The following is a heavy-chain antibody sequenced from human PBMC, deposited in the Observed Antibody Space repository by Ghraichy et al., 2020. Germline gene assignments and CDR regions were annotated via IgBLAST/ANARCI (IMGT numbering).Heavy chain of an antibody. CDR1: GYTFTSYY. V-gene: IGHV1-46*01. D-gene: IGHD6-6*01. Sequence: ASVKVSCKASGYTFTSYYMHWVRQAPGQGLEWMGIINPSGGSTSYAQKFQGRVTMTRDTSTSTVYMELSSLRSEDTAVYYCARMMPRELEYSSSSLSYGFDYWGQGTLVTVSS. CDR3: ARMMPRELEYSSSSLSYGFDY. J-gene: IGHJ4*02. CDR2: INPSGGST.